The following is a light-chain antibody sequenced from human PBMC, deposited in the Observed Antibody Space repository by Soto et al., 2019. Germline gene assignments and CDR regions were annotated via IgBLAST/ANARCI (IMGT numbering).Light chain of an antibody. V-gene: IGKV1-5*03. Sequence: DIQMTQSPSTLSASVGDRVTITCRASQSISSWLAWYQQKPGKAPKLLIYEASSLESGVPSRFSGSGYGTESTLTINGLLPEDFVTYYCQHYKDLPSFAQGTKVDIK. J-gene: IGKJ1*01. CDR1: QSISSW. CDR3: QHYKDLPS. CDR2: EAS.